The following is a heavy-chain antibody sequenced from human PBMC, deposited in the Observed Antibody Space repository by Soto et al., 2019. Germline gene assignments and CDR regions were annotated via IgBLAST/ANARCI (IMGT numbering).Heavy chain of an antibody. V-gene: IGHV4-59*08. Sequence: SETLSLTRTVSGGSISSYYWSWIRQPPGKGLEWIGYIYYSGSTNYNPSLKSRVTISVDTSKNQFSLKLSSVTAADTAVYYCASSERYCTNGVCYTGYYYYYMDVWGKGTTVTVSS. J-gene: IGHJ6*03. CDR2: IYYSGST. CDR3: ASSERYCTNGVCYTGYYYYYMDV. CDR1: GGSISSYY. D-gene: IGHD2-8*01.